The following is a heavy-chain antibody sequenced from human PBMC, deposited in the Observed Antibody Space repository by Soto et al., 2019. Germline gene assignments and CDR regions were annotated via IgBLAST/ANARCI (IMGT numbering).Heavy chain of an antibody. J-gene: IGHJ6*02. CDR2: TYFRSKWNY. V-gene: IGHV6-1*01. Sequence: SRTLSLTCAISGDSVSANNAAWNWIRQSPSRGLEWLGRTYFRSKWNYDYAESVKSRLTITPDTTNNQISLQLNSVIPEDAAVYYCVRQPLANLALYGMDVWGQGTTVTVSS. CDR3: VRQPLANLALYGMDV. D-gene: IGHD6-6*01. CDR1: GDSVSANNAA.